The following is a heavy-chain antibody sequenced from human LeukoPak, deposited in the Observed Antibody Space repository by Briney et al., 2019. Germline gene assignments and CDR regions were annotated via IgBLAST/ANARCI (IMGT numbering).Heavy chain of an antibody. J-gene: IGHJ4*02. CDR2: ISGSGGST. Sequence: GGSLRLSCAASGFTFSSYALSWVRQAPGKGLEWVSAISGSGGSTYYADSVKGRFTISRDNSKNTLYLQMDSLRAEDTAVYYCAKGGPMTTVTPFDYWGQGTLVTVSS. CDR3: AKGGPMTTVTPFDY. CDR1: GFTFSSYA. D-gene: IGHD4-17*01. V-gene: IGHV3-23*01.